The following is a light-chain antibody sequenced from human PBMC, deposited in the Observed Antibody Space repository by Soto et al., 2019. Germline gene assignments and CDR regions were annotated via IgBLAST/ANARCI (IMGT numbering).Light chain of an antibody. J-gene: IGLJ1*01. CDR2: EVS. V-gene: IGLV2-14*01. CDR3: NSYTRFSTYV. CDR1: SSDVGLYDF. Sequence: QSALTQPASVSGSPGQSITISCTGASSDVGLYDFVSWYQHHPGKAPKLLIFEVSYRPSGVSSRFSGSKSGNTASLTISGLQAEDEADYYCNSYTRFSTYVFGTVTKLTVL.